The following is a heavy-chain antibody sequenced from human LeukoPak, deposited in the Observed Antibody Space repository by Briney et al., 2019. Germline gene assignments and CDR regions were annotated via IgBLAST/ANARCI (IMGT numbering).Heavy chain of an antibody. CDR2: IYTSGST. D-gene: IGHD2-2*02. Sequence: KPSETLSLTCTVSGGSISSYYWSWIRQPAGKGLEWIGRIYTSGSTNYNPSLKSRVTMSVDTSKNQFSLKLSSVTAADTAVYYCARQLGYCSSTSCYTGFDPWGQGTLVTVSS. CDR1: GGSISSYY. CDR3: ARQLGYCSSTSCYTGFDP. V-gene: IGHV4-4*07. J-gene: IGHJ5*02.